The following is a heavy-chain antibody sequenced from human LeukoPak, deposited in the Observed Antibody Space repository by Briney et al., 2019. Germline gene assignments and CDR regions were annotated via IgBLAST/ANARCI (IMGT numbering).Heavy chain of an antibody. Sequence: GASVKVSCKASGYTFTSYYMHWVRQAPGQGLEWMGIINPSGGSTSYAQKFQGRVTMTRDTSTSTVYMELSSLRSEDTAVYYCARVGDRGSSGWGLFDYWGQGTLVTVSS. J-gene: IGHJ4*02. V-gene: IGHV1-46*01. CDR1: GYTFTSYY. CDR2: INPSGGST. CDR3: ARVGDRGSSGWGLFDY. D-gene: IGHD6-19*01.